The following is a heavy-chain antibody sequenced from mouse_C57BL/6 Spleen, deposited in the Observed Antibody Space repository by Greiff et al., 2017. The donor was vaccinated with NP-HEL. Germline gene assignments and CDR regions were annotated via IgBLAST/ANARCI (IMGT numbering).Heavy chain of an antibody. Sequence: EVQRVESGGGLVKPGGSLKLSCAASGFTFSSYTMSWVRQTPEKRLEWVATISGGGGNTYYPDSVKGRFTISRDNAKNTLYLQMSSLRSEDTALYYCARHRWDGGAWFAYWGQGTLVTVSA. CDR2: ISGGGGNT. D-gene: IGHD4-1*01. CDR1: GFTFSSYT. J-gene: IGHJ3*01. CDR3: ARHRWDGGAWFAY. V-gene: IGHV5-9*01.